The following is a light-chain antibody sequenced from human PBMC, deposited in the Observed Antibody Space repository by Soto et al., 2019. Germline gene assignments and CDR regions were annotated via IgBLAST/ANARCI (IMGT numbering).Light chain of an antibody. Sequence: DIQVTQSPSSLSTSIGDKVTITCRASQSIGHFLNWYQQKPGKAPNLLIYATSTLRSGVPSRFTGSGSGTDFTLTITNLQPQDFADYFCQQDYDIPHTFGQGTSLEI. CDR2: ATS. J-gene: IGKJ2*01. V-gene: IGKV1-39*01. CDR3: QQDYDIPHT. CDR1: QSIGHF.